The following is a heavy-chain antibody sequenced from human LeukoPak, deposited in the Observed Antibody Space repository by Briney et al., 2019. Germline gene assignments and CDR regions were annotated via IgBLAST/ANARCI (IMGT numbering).Heavy chain of an antibody. V-gene: IGHV4-38-2*02. CDR2: IYHSGST. CDR3: SREGLCMRGNCFDP. D-gene: IGHD3-16*01. J-gene: IGHJ5*02. CDR1: GYSISSGYY. Sequence: SETLSLTCAVSGYSISSGYYWGWIRQPPGKGLEWIGSIYHSGSTYYNPSLKSRVTISVDTSKNQFSLKLSSVTAADTAVYYCSREGLCMRGNCFDPWGQGTLVTVSS.